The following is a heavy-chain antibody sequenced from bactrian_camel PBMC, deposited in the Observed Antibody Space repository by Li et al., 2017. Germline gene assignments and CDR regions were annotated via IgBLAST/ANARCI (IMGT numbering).Heavy chain of an antibody. CDR3: VRGWHGDSPY. CDR2: IDTGVIT. J-gene: IGHJ4*01. V-gene: IGHV3S53*01. Sequence: HVQLVESGGGPVQAGGSLRLTCQASGYIRHMGWFREAPGKEREGVAQIDTGVITHYAESVKGRFTISRDNAKNTLYLQMNSLMTEDAGVYYCVRGWHGDSPYWGQGTQVTVS. CDR1: GYIRH. D-gene: IGHD7*01.